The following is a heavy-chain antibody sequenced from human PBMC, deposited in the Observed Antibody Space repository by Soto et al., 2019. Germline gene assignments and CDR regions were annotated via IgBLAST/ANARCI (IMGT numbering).Heavy chain of an antibody. Sequence: PGGSLRLSCAASGFTFSSYGMHWVRQAPGKGLEWVAVIWYDGSNKYYADSVKGRFTISRDNSKNTLYLQMNSLRAEDTAVYYCARDTNTSGSSSSRTRTYYYYYSGMDVWGQGTTVTVSS. CDR1: GFTFSSYG. D-gene: IGHD6-6*01. V-gene: IGHV3-33*01. CDR2: IWYDGSNK. J-gene: IGHJ6*02. CDR3: ARDTNTSGSSSSRTRTYYYYYSGMDV.